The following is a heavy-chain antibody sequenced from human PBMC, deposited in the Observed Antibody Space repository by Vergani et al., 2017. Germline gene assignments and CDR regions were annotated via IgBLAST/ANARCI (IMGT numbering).Heavy chain of an antibody. CDR2: INPNSGGT. D-gene: IGHD1-26*01. Sequence: QVQLVQSGAEVKKPGASVKVSCKASGYTFTGYYMHWVRQAPGQGLEWMGWINPNSGGTNYAPKFPGRVTMTRGTSISTSYMELSRLSSDDTAVYYCAREGSIVRAKSPRWFDPWGEGTRVTVSS. J-gene: IGHJ5*02. CDR3: AREGSIVRAKSPRWFDP. V-gene: IGHV1-2*02. CDR1: GYTFTGYY.